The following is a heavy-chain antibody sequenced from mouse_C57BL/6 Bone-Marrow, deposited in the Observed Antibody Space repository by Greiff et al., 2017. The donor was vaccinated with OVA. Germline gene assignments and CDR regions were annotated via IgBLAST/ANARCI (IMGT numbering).Heavy chain of an antibody. CDR1: GFNIKDDY. CDR2: IDPENGDT. CDR3: TYYYGSSYRFAY. D-gene: IGHD1-1*01. J-gene: IGHJ3*01. V-gene: IGHV14-4*01. Sequence: EVKLQESGAELVRPGASVKLSCTASGFNIKDDYMHWVKQRPEQGLEWIGWIDPENGDTEYASKFQGKATITADPSSNTAYLQLSSLTSEDTAVYYCTYYYGSSYRFAYWGQGTLVTVSA.